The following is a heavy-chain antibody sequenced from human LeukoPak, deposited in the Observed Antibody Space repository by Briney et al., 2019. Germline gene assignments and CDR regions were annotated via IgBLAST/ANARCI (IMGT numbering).Heavy chain of an antibody. CDR2: IYYSGST. Sequence: SETLSLTCTVSGGSISSSSYYWGWIRQPPGKGLEWIGSIYYSGSTYYNPSLKSRVTISVDTSKNQFSLKLSSVTAADTAVYYCARLEGGGDFDYWGQGTLVTVSS. CDR1: GGSISSSSYY. J-gene: IGHJ4*02. V-gene: IGHV4-39*01. CDR3: ARLEGGGDFDY. D-gene: IGHD2-21*01.